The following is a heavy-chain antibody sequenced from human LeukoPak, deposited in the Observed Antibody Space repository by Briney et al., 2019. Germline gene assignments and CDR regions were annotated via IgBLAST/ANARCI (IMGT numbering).Heavy chain of an antibody. CDR3: ATGPSEYSSSYYFDY. J-gene: IGHJ4*02. D-gene: IGHD6-6*01. CDR2: FDPEDSET. V-gene: IGHV1-24*01. CDR1: GYTLTELS. Sequence: ASVKVSCKVSGYTLTELSMHWVRRAPGKGLEWMGGFDPEDSETIYAQKFQGRVTMTEDTSTDTAYMELSSLRSEDTAVYYCATGPSEYSSSYYFDYWGQGTLVTVSS.